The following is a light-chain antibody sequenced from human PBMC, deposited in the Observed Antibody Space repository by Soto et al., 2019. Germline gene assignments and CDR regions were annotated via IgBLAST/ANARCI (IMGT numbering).Light chain of an antibody. Sequence: QSVLTQPPSASGSPGRSVTISCTGTSSDVGGYDYVSWFQQHPGKAPKLIIYEVTKRPSGVPDRFSASKSGNTASLTVSGLQAEDVADYYCSSFVAGNNYWVFGGGTQLTVL. CDR3: SSFVAGNNYWV. CDR2: EVT. J-gene: IGLJ3*02. V-gene: IGLV2-8*01. CDR1: SSDVGGYDY.